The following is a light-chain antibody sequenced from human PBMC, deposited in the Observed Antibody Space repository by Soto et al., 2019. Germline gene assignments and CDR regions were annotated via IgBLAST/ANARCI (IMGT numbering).Light chain of an antibody. J-gene: IGKJ2*01. CDR2: GVF. CDR3: QHYDGSPRT. CDR1: QSVNRNY. Sequence: LTQSPGTVSLSPGERATLSCRTSQSVNRNYLAWYQQKPGQAPRLLIYGVFNRATGIPDRFSGSGSGTDFTLTISGLEPEDSAFYYCQHYDGSPRTFGQGTKLEIK. V-gene: IGKV3-20*01.